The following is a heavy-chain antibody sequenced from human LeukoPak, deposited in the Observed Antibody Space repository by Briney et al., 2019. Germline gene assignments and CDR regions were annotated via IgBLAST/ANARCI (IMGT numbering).Heavy chain of an antibody. CDR1: GGSISSSSYY. Sequence: PSETLSLTCSVSGGSISSSSYYWGWIRQPPGKGLEWIGGIYYSGSTYYNPSLKSRVTISVDTSKNQFSLKLSSVTAADTAVYYCARGPRSSPPRRSPRFDYWGQGTLVTVSS. CDR3: ARGPRSSPPRRSPRFDY. D-gene: IGHD6-13*01. V-gene: IGHV4-39*01. CDR2: IYYSGST. J-gene: IGHJ4*02.